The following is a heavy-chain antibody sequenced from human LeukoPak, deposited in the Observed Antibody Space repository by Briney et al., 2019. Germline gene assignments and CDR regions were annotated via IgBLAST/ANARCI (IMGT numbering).Heavy chain of an antibody. CDR3: ARDISYDSSGSILDY. V-gene: IGHV3-15*07. Sequence: PGGSLRLSCAASGFTFSNAWMNWVRQAPGKGLEWVGRIKSKTDGGTTDYAAPVKGRFTISRDDSKNTLYLQMNSLKTEDTAVYYCARDISYDSSGSILDYWGQGTRVTVSS. CDR2: IKSKTDGGTT. CDR1: GFTFSNAW. D-gene: IGHD3-22*01. J-gene: IGHJ4*02.